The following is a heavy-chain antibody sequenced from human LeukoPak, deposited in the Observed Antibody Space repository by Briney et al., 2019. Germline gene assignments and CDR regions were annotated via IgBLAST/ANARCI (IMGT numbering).Heavy chain of an antibody. D-gene: IGHD5-18*01. V-gene: IGHV3-30-3*01. J-gene: IGHJ4*02. Sequence: PGGSLRLSCAASGFTFSSYAMHWVRQAPGKGLEWVAVISYDGSNKYYADSVKGRFTISRDNSKNTLYLQMNSLRAEDTAVYYCAREGAPRGYSAAWGQGTLVTVSS. CDR3: AREGAPRGYSAA. CDR1: GFTFSSYA. CDR2: ISYDGSNK.